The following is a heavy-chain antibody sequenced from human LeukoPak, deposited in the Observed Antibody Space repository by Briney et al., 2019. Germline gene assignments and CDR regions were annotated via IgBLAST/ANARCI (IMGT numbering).Heavy chain of an antibody. J-gene: IGHJ3*02. CDR3: ARDLSGGALGAFDI. D-gene: IGHD2-15*01. V-gene: IGHV1-2*02. CDR2: IIPNSGGT. Sequence: ASVKVSCKASGYIFTAYYIHWLRQAHGQGLEWMGLIIPNSGGTSFALNFQGRVTLTRDTSISTVYMELSRLRSDDTAVYYCARDLSGGALGAFDIWGQGTMVTVSS. CDR1: GYIFTAYY.